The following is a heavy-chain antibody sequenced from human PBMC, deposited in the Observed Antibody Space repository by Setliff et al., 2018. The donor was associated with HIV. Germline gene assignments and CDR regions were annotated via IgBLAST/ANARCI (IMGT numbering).Heavy chain of an antibody. V-gene: IGHV3-48*01. J-gene: IGHJ4*02. D-gene: IGHD4-17*01. Sequence: SLRPSCAASGFTFSYYSMHWVRQALGKGLEWVSYISSRGSTIYYADSVKGRFTISRDNAKNSLYLQINTLRAEDTAVYCCARSPYGDYGLDYWGQGTLVTVSS. CDR1: GFTFSYYS. CDR3: ARSPYGDYGLDY. CDR2: ISSRGSTI.